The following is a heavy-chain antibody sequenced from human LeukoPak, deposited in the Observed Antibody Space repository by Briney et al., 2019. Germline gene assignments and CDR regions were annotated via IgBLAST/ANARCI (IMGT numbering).Heavy chain of an antibody. CDR1: GFSLSGYW. CDR3: AQVRPPSGSGWYGGDDY. D-gene: IGHD6-19*01. CDR2: NNGDGSTT. V-gene: IGHV3-74*01. Sequence: GGSLRLSCVASGFSLSGYWMYWVRQAPGKGLMYISRNNGDGSTTNYADVVKGRFTMSRDNVKNTLYLQMNSLRVEDTAVYYCAQVRPPSGSGWYGGDDYWGQGILVTVSS. J-gene: IGHJ4*02.